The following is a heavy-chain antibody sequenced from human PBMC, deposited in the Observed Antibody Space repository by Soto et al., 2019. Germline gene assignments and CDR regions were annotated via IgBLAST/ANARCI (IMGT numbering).Heavy chain of an antibody. D-gene: IGHD3-22*01. V-gene: IGHV1-69*12. J-gene: IGHJ3*02. CDR2: IIPIFGTA. CDR3: ARTYYYDSRDAFDI. Sequence: QVQLVQSGAEVKKPGSSVKVSCKASGGTFSSYAISWVRQAPGQGLAWMGGIIPIFGTANYAQKFQGRVTITADESTSTAYMELSSLRSEDTAVYCCARTYYYDSRDAFDIWGQGTMVTVSS. CDR1: GGTFSSYA.